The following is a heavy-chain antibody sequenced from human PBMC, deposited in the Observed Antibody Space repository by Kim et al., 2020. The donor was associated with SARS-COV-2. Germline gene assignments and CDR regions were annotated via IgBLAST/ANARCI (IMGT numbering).Heavy chain of an antibody. CDR3: ARHGGRSSVLVVYAAYFDY. V-gene: IGHV4-39*01. J-gene: IGHJ4*02. D-gene: IGHD2-8*02. Sequence: RVTISVDTSKNQFSLKLSSVTAADTAVYYCARHGGRSSVLVVYAAYFDYWGQGTLVTVSS.